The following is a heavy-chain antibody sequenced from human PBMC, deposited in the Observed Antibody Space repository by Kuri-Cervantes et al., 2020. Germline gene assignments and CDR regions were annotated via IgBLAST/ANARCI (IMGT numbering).Heavy chain of an antibody. V-gene: IGHV3-30-3*01. CDR1: GFTFSSYA. D-gene: IGHD1-26*01. Sequence: GESLKISCAASGFTFSSYAVHWVRQAPGKGLEWVAVMSYDGNNKYFADSVKGRFTISRDNSKNTLYLQMNSLRAEDTAVYYCARDRSGSLDYWGQGTLVTVSS. CDR2: MSYDGNNK. J-gene: IGHJ4*02. CDR3: ARDRSGSLDY.